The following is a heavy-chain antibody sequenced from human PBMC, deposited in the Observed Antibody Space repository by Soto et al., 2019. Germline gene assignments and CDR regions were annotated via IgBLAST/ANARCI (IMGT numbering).Heavy chain of an antibody. Sequence: QVQLVQSGAEVKKPGSSVKVSCKSSGGTYSPYTINWVRQAPGQGLEWMGRIIPFLGVTNYGLKFQARCTITADKATKTAYMELRGLRFEDTAVYYCARDWESSVSTWSFGGFWGRGTLVTVSS. D-gene: IGHD3-16*01. CDR3: ARDWESSVSTWSFGGF. CDR1: GGTYSPYT. V-gene: IGHV1-69*08. J-gene: IGHJ4*02. CDR2: IIPFLGVT.